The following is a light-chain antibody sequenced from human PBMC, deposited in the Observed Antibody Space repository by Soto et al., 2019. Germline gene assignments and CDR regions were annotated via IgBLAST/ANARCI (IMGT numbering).Light chain of an antibody. CDR3: SSHTTSYTVDV. J-gene: IGLJ1*01. Sequence: QSALTQPASVSGSPGQSITISCTGTASDVGTNNYVSWYQQYPGRAPQLIIYEVSQRPSGISDRFFGSKSGDTASLTISGLQAEDEDDYYCSSHTTSYTVDVFGTGTKLTVL. CDR2: EVS. V-gene: IGLV2-14*01. CDR1: ASDVGTNNY.